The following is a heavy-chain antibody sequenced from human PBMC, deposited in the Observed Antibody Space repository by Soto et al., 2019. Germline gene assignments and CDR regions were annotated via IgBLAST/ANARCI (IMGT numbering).Heavy chain of an antibody. CDR2: IFSNDEK. V-gene: IGHV2-26*01. CDR3: ARTNYAGVFDY. Sequence: QVTLKESGPVLVNPTETLTLTCTVSGFSLSNARMGVSWIRQPPGKALEWLAHIFSNDEKSYSTSLKSRLTISKDTSKSQVVLTMTNMDPVDTATYYCARTNYAGVFDYWGQGTLVTVSS. D-gene: IGHD1-7*01. J-gene: IGHJ4*02. CDR1: GFSLSNARMG.